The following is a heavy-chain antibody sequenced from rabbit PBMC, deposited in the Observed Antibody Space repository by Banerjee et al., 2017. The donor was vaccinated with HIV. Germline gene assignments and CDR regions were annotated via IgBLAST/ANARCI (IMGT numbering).Heavy chain of an antibody. CDR2: IDAGSGST. CDR3: ARDNGDYVGYDDVNL. V-gene: IGHV1S45*01. CDR1: GFSFSSSYY. D-gene: IGHD2-1*01. Sequence: QEQLEESGGGLVQPEGSLTLTCTASGFSFSSSYYMCWVRQAPGKGLEWIACIDAGSGSTWYASWAKGRFTISKTSSTTVTLQMTSLTAADTATYFCARDNGDYVGYDDVNLWGPGTLVTVS. J-gene: IGHJ4*01.